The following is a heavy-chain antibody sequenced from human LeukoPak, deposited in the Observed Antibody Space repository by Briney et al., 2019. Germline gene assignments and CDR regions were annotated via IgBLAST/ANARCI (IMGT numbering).Heavy chain of an antibody. D-gene: IGHD3-3*01. Sequence: KPSETLSLTCTVSGGSISSYYWSWIRQAAGKGLEWIGRIYTSGSTNYNPSLKSRVTMSVDTSKNQFSLKLSSVTAADTAVYYCARITDRTIFGEIMHGFDIWGQGTPVTVSS. CDR2: IYTSGST. V-gene: IGHV4-4*07. CDR3: ARITDRTIFGEIMHGFDI. CDR1: GGSISSYY. J-gene: IGHJ3*02.